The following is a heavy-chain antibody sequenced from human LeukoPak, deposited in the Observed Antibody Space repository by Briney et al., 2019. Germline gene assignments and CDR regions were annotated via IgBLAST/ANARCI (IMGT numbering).Heavy chain of an antibody. CDR1: GGSFSSYY. CDR2: IYYSGST. J-gene: IGHJ6*02. D-gene: IGHD6-19*01. Sequence: PSETLSLTCTVSGGSFSSYYWSWIRQPPGKGLEWIGYIYYSGSTNYNPSLKSRVTISVDTSKNQFSLKLSSVTAADTAVYYCARHGGAKGIAVAGRNYYYGMDVWGQGTTVTVSS. V-gene: IGHV4-59*08. CDR3: ARHGGAKGIAVAGRNYYYGMDV.